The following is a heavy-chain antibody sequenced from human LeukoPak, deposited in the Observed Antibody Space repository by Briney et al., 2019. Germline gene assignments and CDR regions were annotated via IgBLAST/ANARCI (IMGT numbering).Heavy chain of an antibody. CDR1: GFTLTNSA. Sequence: TSVKVSCKASGFTLTNSAMHWVRQARGQRLEWIGWIVVGSANTNYAQKFQERVTITRDMSTSTAYMELSSLRSEDTAVYYCAADLQAAGDLDYWGQGTLVTVSS. D-gene: IGHD6-13*01. CDR2: IVVGSANT. J-gene: IGHJ4*02. CDR3: AADLQAAGDLDY. V-gene: IGHV1-58*02.